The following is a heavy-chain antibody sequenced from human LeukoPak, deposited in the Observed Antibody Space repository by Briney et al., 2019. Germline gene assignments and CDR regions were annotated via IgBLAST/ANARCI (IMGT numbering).Heavy chain of an antibody. D-gene: IGHD3-22*01. CDR3: ARRHYYQSAQAPYYYYGMDV. Sequence: PGGSLRLSCAASGFTFSSYGMHWVRQAPGKGLEWVAVISYDGSNKYYADSVKGRFTISRDNSKNTLYLQMNSLRAEDTAVYYCARRHYYQSAQAPYYYYGMDVWGQGTTVTVSS. V-gene: IGHV3-30*03. CDR1: GFTFSSYG. CDR2: ISYDGSNK. J-gene: IGHJ6*02.